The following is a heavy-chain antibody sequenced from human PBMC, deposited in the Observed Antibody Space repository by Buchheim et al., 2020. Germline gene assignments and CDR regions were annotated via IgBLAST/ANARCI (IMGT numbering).Heavy chain of an antibody. CDR3: SREEKSSSDY. CDR1: GVSISTSSHH. V-gene: IGHV4-39*02. Sequence: QLQESGPGLVKPSETLSLTCTSSGVSISTSSHHWAWIRQPPGKGLEWIASIPDTGNTYYRSSLKRRVTISIDTAKNQFSLKVRSVTAADTAVYYCSREEKSSSDYWGQGTL. CDR2: IPDTGNT. D-gene: IGHD6-6*01. J-gene: IGHJ4*02.